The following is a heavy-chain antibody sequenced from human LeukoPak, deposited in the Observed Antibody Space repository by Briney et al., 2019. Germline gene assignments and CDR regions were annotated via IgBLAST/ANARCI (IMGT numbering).Heavy chain of an antibody. V-gene: IGHV4-30-4*08. CDR2: IYYSGST. CDR3: ASLSVAARDSFDY. J-gene: IGHJ4*02. D-gene: IGHD6-6*01. Sequence: PSQTLSLTCTVSGGSISSGDYYWSWIRQPPGKGLEWIGYIYYSGSTYYNPSLKSRVTVSVDTSKNQFSLKLSSVTAADTAVYYCASLSVAARDSFDYWGQGTLVTVSS. CDR1: GGSISSGDYY.